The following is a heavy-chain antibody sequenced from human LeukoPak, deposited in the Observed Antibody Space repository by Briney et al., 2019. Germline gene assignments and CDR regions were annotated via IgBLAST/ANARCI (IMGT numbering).Heavy chain of an antibody. CDR1: GYTFTGYY. J-gene: IGHJ4*02. V-gene: IGHV1-2*02. CDR2: INPYSGGT. Sequence: ASVKVSCKASGYTFTGYYMHWVRQAPGQGLEWMGLINPYSGGTNYAQRFQDRASMTRDTSISTAYMELSRVTSDDTAVYYCARSGGTSGPELDYWGQGTLVTVSS. D-gene: IGHD3-3*01. CDR3: ARSGGTSGPELDY.